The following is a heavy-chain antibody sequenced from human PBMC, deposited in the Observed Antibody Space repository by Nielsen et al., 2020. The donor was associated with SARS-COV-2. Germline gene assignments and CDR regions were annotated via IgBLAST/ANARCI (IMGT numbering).Heavy chain of an antibody. CDR1: GGSISSSNW. CDR2: IYHSGST. D-gene: IGHD6-19*01. V-gene: IGHV4-4*02. CDR3: ARRRPYSSGWYSGIN. J-gene: IGHJ4*02. Sequence: SETLSLTCAVSGGSISSSNWWSWVRQPPGKGLEWIGEIYHSGSTNYNPSLKSRVTISVDTSKNQFSLKLSSVTAADTAVYYCARRRPYSSGWYSGINWGQGTLVTVSS.